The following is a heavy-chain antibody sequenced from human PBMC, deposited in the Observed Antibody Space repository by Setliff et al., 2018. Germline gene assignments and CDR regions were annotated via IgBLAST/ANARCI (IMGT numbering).Heavy chain of an antibody. CDR3: ARDGGEY. J-gene: IGHJ4*02. V-gene: IGHV3-74*01. CDR2: INRDGSNI. Sequence: VGSLRLSCAASGFIFSNYWMHWVRQAPGKGLVWVSHINRDGSNIRYADSVKGRFTISRDIAKNTLYLQMNSLRAEDTAVYYCARDGGEYWGQGTLVTVSS. D-gene: IGHD3-16*01. CDR1: GFIFSNYW.